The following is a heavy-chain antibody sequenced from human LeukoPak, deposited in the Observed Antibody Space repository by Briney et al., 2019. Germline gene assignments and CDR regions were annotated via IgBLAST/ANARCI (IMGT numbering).Heavy chain of an antibody. CDR2: ISGSGGST. CDR3: AKPTRRLVLGYYFDY. Sequence: GGSLRLSCAASGFTFSSYAMSWVRQAPGKWLEWVSAISGSGGSTYYADSVKGRFTISRDNSKNTLYLQMNSLRAEDTAVYYCAKPTRRLVLGYYFDYWGQGTLVTVSS. D-gene: IGHD6-19*01. CDR1: GFTFSSYA. J-gene: IGHJ4*02. V-gene: IGHV3-23*01.